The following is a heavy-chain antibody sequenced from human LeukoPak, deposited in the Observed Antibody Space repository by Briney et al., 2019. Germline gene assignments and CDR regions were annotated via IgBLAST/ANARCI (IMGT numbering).Heavy chain of an antibody. CDR3: ARDWGGSGPTSHDY. V-gene: IGHV3-74*01. CDR1: GFTFKSSW. D-gene: IGHD3-16*01. J-gene: IGHJ4*02. CDR2: ISSDGTNT. Sequence: GGSLRLSCAASGFTFKSSWMHWVRQPPGRGPVWVSRISSDGTNTRYGDSVRGRFTVSRDNAKNTLHLQMNSLRVEDSAVYYCARDWGGSGPTSHDYWGQGTLVTVSS.